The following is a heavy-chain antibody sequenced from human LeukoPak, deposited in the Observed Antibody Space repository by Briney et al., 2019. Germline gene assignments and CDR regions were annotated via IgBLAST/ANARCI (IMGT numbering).Heavy chain of an antibody. CDR2: IYYSGST. Sequence: KTSETLSLTCTVSGGSISSGDYYWSWIRQPPGKGLEWIGYIYYSGSTYYNPSLKSRVTIPVDTSKNQFSLKLSSVTAADTAVYYCARGPEDDSSGYYAGYYFDYWGQGTLVTVSS. D-gene: IGHD3-22*01. CDR3: ARGPEDDSSGYYAGYYFDY. J-gene: IGHJ4*02. V-gene: IGHV4-30-4*01. CDR1: GGSISSGDYY.